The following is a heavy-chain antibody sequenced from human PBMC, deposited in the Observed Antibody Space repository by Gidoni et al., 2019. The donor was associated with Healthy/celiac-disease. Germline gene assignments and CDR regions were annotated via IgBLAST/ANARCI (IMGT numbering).Heavy chain of an antibody. CDR2: ISGSGGST. J-gene: IGHJ4*02. CDR3: AKVRLIAVAGTTNFDY. D-gene: IGHD6-19*01. V-gene: IGHV3-23*01. CDR1: GITLSSYA. Sequence: EVQLLESGGGLVQPGGSLRLSWAASGITLSSYAMSWVRQAPGKGLEWVSAISGSGGSTYYADSVKGRFTISRDNSKNTLYLQMNSLRAEDTAVYYCAKVRLIAVAGTTNFDYWGQGTLVTVSS.